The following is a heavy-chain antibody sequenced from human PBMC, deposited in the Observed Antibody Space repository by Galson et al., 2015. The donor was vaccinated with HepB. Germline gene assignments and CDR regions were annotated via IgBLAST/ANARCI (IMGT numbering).Heavy chain of an antibody. CDR2: IYHSGST. J-gene: IGHJ5*02. CDR1: GGSISGSNW. Sequence: ETLSLTCAVSGGSISGSNWWSWVRQPPGKGLEWIGEIYHSGSTNYNPSLKSRVTISVDKSKNQFSLKLSSVTAADTAVYYCARDGGELVGATLGYFDLWGQGTLVTVSS. V-gene: IGHV4-4*02. CDR3: ARDGGELVGATLGYFDL. D-gene: IGHD1-26*01.